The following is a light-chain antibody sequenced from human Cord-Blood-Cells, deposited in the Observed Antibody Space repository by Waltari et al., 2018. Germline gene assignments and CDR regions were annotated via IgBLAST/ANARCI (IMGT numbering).Light chain of an antibody. J-gene: IGKJ4*01. CDR3: MQALQTPLT. V-gene: IGKV2-28*01. Sequence: IVMTQSPLSLPVTPGEPASISCRSSQSLLHSNGYNYLDWYLQKPVQSPQLLIYLGSNRASGVPDRFSGSGSGTDFTLKISRVEAEDVGVYYCMQALQTPLTFGGGTKVEIK. CDR1: QSLLHSNGYNY. CDR2: LGS.